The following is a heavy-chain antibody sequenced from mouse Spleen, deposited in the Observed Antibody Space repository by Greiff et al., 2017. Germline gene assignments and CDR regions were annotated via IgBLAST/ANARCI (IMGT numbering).Heavy chain of an antibody. CDR1: GFSLTSYG. D-gene: IGHD2-1*01. V-gene: IGHV2-2*02. J-gene: IGHJ1*01. CDR2: IWSGGST. Sequence: VQLVESGPGLVQPSQSLSITCTVSGFSLTSYGVHWVRQSPGKGLEWLGVIWSGGSTDYNAAFISRLSISKDNSKSQVFFKMNSLQANDTAIYYCARKVYGKDWYFDVWGAGTTVTVSS. CDR3: ARKVYGKDWYFDV.